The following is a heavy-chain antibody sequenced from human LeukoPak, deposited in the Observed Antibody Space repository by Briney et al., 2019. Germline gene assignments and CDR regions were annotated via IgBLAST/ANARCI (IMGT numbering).Heavy chain of an antibody. CDR2: ISSSSSSI. CDR1: GFTFSSHS. V-gene: IGHV3-48*02. J-gene: IGHJ4*02. D-gene: IGHD2-15*01. CDR3: ARGRPYYFDY. Sequence: GGSLRLSCPASGFTFSSHSMNWVRQASGKGLEWVSYISSSSSSIYYADSVKGRFTISRGNAKNSLYLQMNSLTDEDTAVYYCARGRPYYFDYWGQGTLVTVSS.